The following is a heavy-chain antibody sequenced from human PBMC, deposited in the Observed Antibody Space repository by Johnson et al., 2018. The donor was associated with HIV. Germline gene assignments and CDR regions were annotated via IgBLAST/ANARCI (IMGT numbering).Heavy chain of an antibody. J-gene: IGHJ3*02. CDR1: GFTFSSYA. V-gene: IGHV3-30*04. CDR2: ISYDGSNK. Sequence: QVQLVESGGGVVQPGRSLRLSCAASGFTFSSYAMHWVRQAPGKGLEWVAVISYDGSNKYYADSVKGRFTISRDNSKNTLYLQMNSLRAEDTAVYYCTTGLPGATYDAFDIWGQGTMVTVSS. CDR3: TTGLPGATYDAFDI. D-gene: IGHD5-12*01.